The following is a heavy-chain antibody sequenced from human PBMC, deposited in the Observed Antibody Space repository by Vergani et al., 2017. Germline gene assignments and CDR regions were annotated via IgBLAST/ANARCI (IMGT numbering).Heavy chain of an antibody. CDR2: TWYDGNNK. D-gene: IGHD1-14*01. J-gene: IGHJ5*02. Sequence: QVQLVESGGGVVQPGRSLRLSCAASGFTFNQYGMHWVRQAPGKGLEWVAVTWYDGNNKQYADSVKGRFTISRDNSKSTMYLQMNSLRDEDTGGYYCARDLRLVYNRCDPWVGGRLVGVSS. V-gene: IGHV3-33*01. CDR1: GFTFNQYG. CDR3: ARDLRLVYNRCDP.